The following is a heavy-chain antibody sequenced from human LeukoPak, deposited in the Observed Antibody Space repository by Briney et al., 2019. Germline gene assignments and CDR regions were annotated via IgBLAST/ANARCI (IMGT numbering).Heavy chain of an antibody. V-gene: IGHV1-24*01. CDR2: FDPEDGET. J-gene: IGHJ4*02. D-gene: IGHD2-21*02. CDR1: GYTLTELS. Sequence: ASVKVSCKVSGYTLTELSMHWVRQAPGKGLEWMGGFDPEDGETIYAQKFQGRVTMTEDTSTDTAYMELSSLRSEDTAVYYCARDEGLYCGGDCYFDYWGQGTLVTVSS. CDR3: ARDEGLYCGGDCYFDY.